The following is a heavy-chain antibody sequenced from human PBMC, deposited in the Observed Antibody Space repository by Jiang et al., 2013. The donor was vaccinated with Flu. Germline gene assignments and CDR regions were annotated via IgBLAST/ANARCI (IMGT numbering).Heavy chain of an antibody. CDR2: IYYSGST. J-gene: IGHJ4*02. CDR1: GGSISSYY. Sequence: KPSETLSLTCTVSGGSISSYYWSWIRQPGKGLEWIGYIYYSGSTNXNPSLKSRVTISVDTSKNQFSLKLSSVTAADTAVYYCARTTTAKPLSFDYWGQGTLVTVSS. D-gene: IGHD4-17*01. CDR3: ARTTTAKPLSFDY. V-gene: IGHV4-59*01.